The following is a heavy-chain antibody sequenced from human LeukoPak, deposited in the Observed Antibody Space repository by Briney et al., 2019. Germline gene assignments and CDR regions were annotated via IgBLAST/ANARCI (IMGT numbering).Heavy chain of an antibody. V-gene: IGHV1-8*01. D-gene: IGHD2-2*02. J-gene: IGHJ4*02. CDR1: GYTFTSYD. CDR2: MNPNSGHT. Sequence: ASVKVSCKASGYTFTSYDINWVRQATGQGLECMGCMNPNSGHTGYAQKFQGRITMTRNTPISTAYMELSSLGSEDTAVYYCATVTRDCSRASCYNYWGQGTLVTVSS. CDR3: ATVTRDCSRASCYNY.